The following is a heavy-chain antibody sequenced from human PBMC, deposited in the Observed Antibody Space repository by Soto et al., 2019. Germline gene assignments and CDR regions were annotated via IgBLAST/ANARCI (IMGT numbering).Heavy chain of an antibody. CDR1: GGFINSYY. D-gene: IGHD6-19*01. CDR3: AXDFVAGSXWFDP. Sequence: SETLSLTCTVSGGFINSYYWSWIRQSPGKGLEWIGYIYSRGTTRYNPSLKSRVTLSVDTSENHLSLKLRSVTAADTAVYYCAXDFVAGSXWFDPWGQVLLVTVSS. J-gene: IGHJ5*02. V-gene: IGHV4-59*01. CDR2: IYSRGTT.